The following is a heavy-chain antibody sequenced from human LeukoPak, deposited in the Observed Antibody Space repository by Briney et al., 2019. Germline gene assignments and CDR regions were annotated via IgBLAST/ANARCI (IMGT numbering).Heavy chain of an antibody. D-gene: IGHD3-9*01. CDR1: GYTFSNYC. CDR3: AKDPRNILTGDYDDFDI. V-gene: IGHV1-46*01. Sequence: ASVKVSCKASGYTFSNYCMHWVRQAPGQGLEWMGILNPTYDIPIYAQKFEGRVTMTRDMSTSTVYMELSSLTSDDTAVYFCAKDPRNILTGDYDDFDIWGRGTMVIVSS. J-gene: IGHJ3*02. CDR2: LNPTYDIP.